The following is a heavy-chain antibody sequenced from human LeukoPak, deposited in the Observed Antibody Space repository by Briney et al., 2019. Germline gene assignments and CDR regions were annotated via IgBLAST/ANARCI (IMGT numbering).Heavy chain of an antibody. J-gene: IGHJ4*02. CDR1: GFTFDDYA. V-gene: IGHV3-9*01. CDR2: ISWNSGSI. Sequence: PGGSLRLSCAASGFTFDDYAMHWVRQAPGKGLEWVSGISWNSGSIGYADSVKGRFTISRDNAKNSLYLQMNSLRAEDTALYYCAKDIRVLPESRSIAMAGTFEYGGQGTLGNVYS. D-gene: IGHD6-19*01. CDR3: AKDIRVLPESRSIAMAGTFEY.